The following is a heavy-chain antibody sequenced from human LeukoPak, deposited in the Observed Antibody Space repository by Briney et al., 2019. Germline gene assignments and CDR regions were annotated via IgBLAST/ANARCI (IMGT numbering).Heavy chain of an antibody. J-gene: IGHJ4*02. Sequence: GGSLRLSCAASGFIVSSSYMSWVRQAPGKGLEWVSVIYSDGSTYYADSVKGRFTISRDNSKNTLYLQMNSLRAEDTAVYYCARDLDSYGSYWGQGTLVTVSS. V-gene: IGHV3-53*01. CDR1: GFIVSSSY. D-gene: IGHD5-18*01. CDR2: IYSDGST. CDR3: ARDLDSYGSY.